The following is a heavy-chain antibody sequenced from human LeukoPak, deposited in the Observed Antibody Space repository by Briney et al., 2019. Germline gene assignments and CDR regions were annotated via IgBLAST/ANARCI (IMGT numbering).Heavy chain of an antibody. CDR2: IYYSGST. J-gene: IGHJ3*02. CDR1: GGSISSGGYY. V-gene: IGHV4-31*03. D-gene: IGHD3-22*01. Sequence: SQTLSLTCTVSGGSISSGGYYWSWIRQHPGKGLEWIGYIYYSGSTYYNPSLKSRVTISVDTSKNRFSLKLSSVTAADTAVYYCARYPPDYYDSSGPFDDIWGQGTMVTVSS. CDR3: ARYPPDYYDSSGPFDDI.